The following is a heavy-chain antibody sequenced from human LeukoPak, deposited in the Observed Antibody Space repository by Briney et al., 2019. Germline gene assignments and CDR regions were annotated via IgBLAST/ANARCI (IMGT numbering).Heavy chain of an antibody. V-gene: IGHV3-30-3*01. J-gene: IGHJ3*02. CDR1: GLTFSSYA. D-gene: IGHD6-6*01. CDR2: ISYEGSNK. CDR3: ARDGYSSSADAFDI. Sequence: GGSLTLPCAASGLTFSSYAMHWVRQAPGKGREWVAVISYEGSNKYYADSVKGRFTISRDNSKNTLYLQMNSLRAEDTAVYYCARDGYSSSADAFDIWGQGTMVTVSS.